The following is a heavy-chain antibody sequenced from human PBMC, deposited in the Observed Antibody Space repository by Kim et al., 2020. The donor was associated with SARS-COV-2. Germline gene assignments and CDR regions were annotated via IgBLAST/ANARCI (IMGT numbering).Heavy chain of an antibody. D-gene: IGHD3-3*01. J-gene: IGHJ4*02. Sequence: ASVKVSCRASGYTFDSFDIFWVRQARGQGLEWMGWISPYNGDTNVVQKFQDRVTMTTDTSTNTAYLELRRLRSDDTAVYYCARGRDSITIFRLLAFDYWGPGTLITVSS. CDR1: GYTFDSFD. CDR3: ARGRDSITIFRLLAFDY. CDR2: ISPYNGDT. V-gene: IGHV1-18*01.